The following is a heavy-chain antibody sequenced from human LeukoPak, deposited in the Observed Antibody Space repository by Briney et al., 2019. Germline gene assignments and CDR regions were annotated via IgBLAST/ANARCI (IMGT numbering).Heavy chain of an antibody. CDR1: GFTFSSYA. CDR2: ISYDGSNK. Sequence: GGSLRLSCAASGFTFSSYAMHWVRQAPGKGLEWVAVISYDGSNKYYADSVKGRFTISRDNSKNTLYLQMNSLRAEDTAVYYCARAPRIRRAFDIWGQGTMVTVSS. V-gene: IGHV3-30-3*01. CDR3: ARAPRIRRAFDI. D-gene: IGHD2/OR15-2a*01. J-gene: IGHJ3*02.